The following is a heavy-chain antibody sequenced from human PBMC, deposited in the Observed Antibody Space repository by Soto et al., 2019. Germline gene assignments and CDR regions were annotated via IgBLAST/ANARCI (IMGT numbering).Heavy chain of an antibody. CDR2: IYHSGGT. CDR1: AGSISSDGFY. D-gene: IGHD5-12*01. V-gene: IGHV4-31*03. J-gene: IGHJ4*02. CDR3: ARDRGGYGVFDY. Sequence: SETLSLTCSVSAGSISSDGFYWNWIRQPPGKRLEWIGYIYHSGGTYSSPSLRSRVTISVDTSKNQLTLKLSSVTAADTAVYYCARDRGGYGVFDYWGQGSLVTV.